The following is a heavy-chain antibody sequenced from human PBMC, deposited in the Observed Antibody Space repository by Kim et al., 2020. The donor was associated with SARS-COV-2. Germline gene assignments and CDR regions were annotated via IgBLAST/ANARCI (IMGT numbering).Heavy chain of an antibody. CDR2: INPDGSEN. CDR3: ARGGSWTFDC. CDR1: GFTFGDFW. D-gene: IGHD1-1*01. J-gene: IGHJ4*02. Sequence: GGSLRLSCAASGFTFGDFWMNWVRRAPGKELEFVASINPDGSENFYADSVKGRFTIARDNGKNSLYLQMNILRADDTAVYHCARGGSWTFDCWGRGTLVT. V-gene: IGHV3-7*04.